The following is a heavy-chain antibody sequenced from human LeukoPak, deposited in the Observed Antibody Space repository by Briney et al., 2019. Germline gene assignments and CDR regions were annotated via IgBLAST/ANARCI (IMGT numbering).Heavy chain of an antibody. V-gene: IGHV3-21*01. Sequence: GGSLRLSCAASGFTFSSYSMNWVRQAPGKGLEWVSSISSSSSYIYYADSVKGRFTISRDNAKNSLYLQMNSLRAEDTAVYYCARVPGGGKLYYYYMDVWGKGTTVTVSS. D-gene: IGHD3-10*01. J-gene: IGHJ6*03. CDR3: ARVPGGGKLYYYYMDV. CDR1: GFTFSSYS. CDR2: ISSSSSYI.